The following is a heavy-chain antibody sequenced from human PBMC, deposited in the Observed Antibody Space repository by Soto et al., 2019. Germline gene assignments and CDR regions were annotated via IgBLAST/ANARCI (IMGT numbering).Heavy chain of an antibody. CDR1: GFTFSSYS. CDR3: ARDPMGEDWGGYDKVDV. J-gene: IGHJ6*04. CDR2: ISSSSSTI. V-gene: IGHV3-48*01. D-gene: IGHD5-12*01. Sequence: EVQLVESGGGLVQPGGSLRLSCAASGFTFSSYSMNWVRQAPGKGLEWVSYISSSSSTIYYADSVKGRFTISRDNAKNSLYLQMNSLRAEDTAVYYCARDPMGEDWGGYDKVDVWGKGTTVTVSS.